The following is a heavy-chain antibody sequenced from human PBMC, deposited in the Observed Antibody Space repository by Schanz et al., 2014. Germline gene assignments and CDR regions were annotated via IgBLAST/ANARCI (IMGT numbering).Heavy chain of an antibody. CDR1: GFIFNDYY. V-gene: IGHV3-11*03. Sequence: VRLLESGGGLVKPGGSLRLSCAASGFIFNDYYMNWIRQAPGKGLVWVSHINSDGSSTTYADSVKGRFTISRDNAKSSLYLQMNSLRDEDTAVYYCAATTILADWGQGTLVAVSS. J-gene: IGHJ4*02. CDR3: AATTILAD. CDR2: INSDGSST. D-gene: IGHD3-3*01.